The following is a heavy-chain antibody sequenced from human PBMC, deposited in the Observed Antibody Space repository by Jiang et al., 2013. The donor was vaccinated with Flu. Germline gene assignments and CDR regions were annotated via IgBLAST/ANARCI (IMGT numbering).Heavy chain of an antibody. Sequence: LLKPSETLSLTCAVYGASFSGYYWNWIRQPPGKGLEWIGEINHSGSTNYNPSLKSRVAISADTSKNQFSLNLSSVTAADTAVYYCARMYGGTTAIPGERQGWGNWVPYYFDYWGQGTLVTVSS. CDR3: ARMYGGTTAIPGERQGWGNWVPYYFDY. CDR2: INHSGST. J-gene: IGHJ4*02. CDR1: GASFSGYY. V-gene: IGHV4-34*01. D-gene: IGHD2-2*02.